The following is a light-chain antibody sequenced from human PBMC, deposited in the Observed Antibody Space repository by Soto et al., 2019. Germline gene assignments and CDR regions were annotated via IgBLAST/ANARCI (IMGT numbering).Light chain of an antibody. V-gene: IGLV2-14*01. CDR1: SSDIGGYNS. Sequence: QSVLTQPASVSGSPGQSITISCTGTSSDIGGYNSVSWYQHHPGKAPKLMIYEVNNRPSGVSSRFSGSKSGNTASLTISGLQTEDEADYYCSSFTTSSTLVVFGGGTK. CDR3: SSFTTSSTLVV. CDR2: EVN. J-gene: IGLJ2*01.